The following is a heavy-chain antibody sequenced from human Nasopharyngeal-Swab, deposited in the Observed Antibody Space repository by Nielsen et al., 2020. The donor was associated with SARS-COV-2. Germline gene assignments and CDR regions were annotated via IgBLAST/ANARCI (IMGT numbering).Heavy chain of an antibody. D-gene: IGHD6-19*01. Sequence: SVKVSCKASGGTFSSYAISWVRQAPGQGLEWMGEIIPILGIANYAQKFQGRVTITADKSTSTAYMELSSLRSEDTAVYYCARNDIAVAGTAWLDPWGQGTLVTVSS. CDR3: ARNDIAVAGTAWLDP. V-gene: IGHV1-69*10. CDR1: GGTFSSYA. J-gene: IGHJ5*02. CDR2: IIPILGIA.